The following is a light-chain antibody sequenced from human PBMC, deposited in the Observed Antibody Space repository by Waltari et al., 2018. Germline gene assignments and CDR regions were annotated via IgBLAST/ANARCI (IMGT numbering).Light chain of an antibody. CDR3: QTGGHGTWV. J-gene: IGLJ3*02. V-gene: IGLV4-69*01. Sequence: QLVLTHSPSASASLGASVKLTCTLSSGPSSNVIPWLPQQPEKGPRYLMKVNSDGSHSKGDEIPDRFSGSSSGAERYLTVSSLQSEDEADYYCQTGGHGTWVFGGGTKLTVL. CDR1: SGPSSNV. CDR2: VNSDGSH.